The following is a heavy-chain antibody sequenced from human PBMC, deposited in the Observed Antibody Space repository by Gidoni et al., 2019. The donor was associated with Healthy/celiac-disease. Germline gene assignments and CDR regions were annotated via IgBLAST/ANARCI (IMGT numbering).Heavy chain of an antibody. CDR3: ARVAVAGSEFDY. J-gene: IGHJ4*02. V-gene: IGHV3-74*01. Sequence: FTISRDNAKNTLYLQMNSLRAEDTAVYYCARVAVAGSEFDYWGQGTLVTVSS. D-gene: IGHD6-19*01.